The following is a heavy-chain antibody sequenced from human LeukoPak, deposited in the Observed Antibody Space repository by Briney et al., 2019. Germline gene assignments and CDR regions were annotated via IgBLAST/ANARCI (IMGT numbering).Heavy chain of an antibody. D-gene: IGHD4-17*01. CDR2: IYYSGST. J-gene: IGHJ3*02. V-gene: IGHV4-59*08. CDR3: ARHDDYGRAFDI. CDR1: GGSISSYY. Sequence: SETLSLTCTVSGGSISSYYWSWIRQPPGKGLEWIGYIYYSGSTNYNPSLKSRVTISVDTSKNQFSLKLSSVTAADTAVYYCARHDDYGRAFDIWGQGTMVTVSS.